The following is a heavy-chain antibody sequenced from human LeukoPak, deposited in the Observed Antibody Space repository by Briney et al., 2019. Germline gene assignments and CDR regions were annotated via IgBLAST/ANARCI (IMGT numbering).Heavy chain of an antibody. CDR1: GFTFSSYG. CDR3: ARETPVGATVFDY. V-gene: IGHV3-30*02. Sequence: GGSLRLSCAASGFTFSSYGMHWVRQAPGKGLEWVAFIRYDGSNKYYADSVKGRFTISRDNSKNTLYLQMNSLRAEDTAVYYCARETPVGATVFDYWGQGTLVTVSS. D-gene: IGHD1-26*01. CDR2: IRYDGSNK. J-gene: IGHJ4*02.